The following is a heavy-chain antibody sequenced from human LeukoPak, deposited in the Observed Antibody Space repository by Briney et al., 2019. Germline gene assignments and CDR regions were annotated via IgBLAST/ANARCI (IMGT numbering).Heavy chain of an antibody. V-gene: IGHV1-2*02. CDR2: INPNSGGT. D-gene: IGHD4-17*01. CDR1: GYTFTGYY. Sequence: ASVKASCKASGYTFTGYYMHWVRQAPGQGLEWMGWINPNSGGTNYAQKFQGRVTTTRDTSISTAYMELSRLRSDDTAVYYCARDFIGNGDYFSSWFDPWGQGTLVTVSS. J-gene: IGHJ5*02. CDR3: ARDFIGNGDYFSSWFDP.